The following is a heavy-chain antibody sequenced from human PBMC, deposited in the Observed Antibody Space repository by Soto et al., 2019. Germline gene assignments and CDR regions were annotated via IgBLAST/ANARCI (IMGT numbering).Heavy chain of an antibody. V-gene: IGHV1-18*01. J-gene: IGHJ6*04. D-gene: IGHD3-22*01. CDR1: GYTFTSYG. CDR2: ISAYNGNT. Sequence: GSSVQVSCKASGYTFTSYGISWVRQAPGQGLEWMGWISAYNGNTNYAQKLQGRVTMTTDTSTSTAYMELRSLRSDDTAVYYCARREGDYHSSGYDALHYYYYYGMDGRGKRTTVTVSA. CDR3: ARREGDYHSSGYDALHYYYYYGMDG.